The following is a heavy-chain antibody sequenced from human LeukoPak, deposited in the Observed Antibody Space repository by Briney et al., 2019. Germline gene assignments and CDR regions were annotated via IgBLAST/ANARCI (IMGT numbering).Heavy chain of an antibody. CDR3: ATGYGDFRVEGRYFYS. D-gene: IGHD4-17*01. CDR1: DGFITNYY. Sequence: SETLSLTCTVSDGFITNYYWSWVRQPPGKGLEFIGYVHYSGTTNYNPSLRSRVTISIDTSKKHFFLKLNSVTAADTAVYYCATGYGDFRVEGRYFYSWGQGTLVTVSS. CDR2: VHYSGTT. J-gene: IGHJ4*02. V-gene: IGHV4-59*01.